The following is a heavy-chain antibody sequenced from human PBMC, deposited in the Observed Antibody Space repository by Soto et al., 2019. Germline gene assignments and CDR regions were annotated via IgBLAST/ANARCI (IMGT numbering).Heavy chain of an antibody. CDR3: ARDRGGDTAMVTMGSYYYGMDV. D-gene: IGHD5-18*01. CDR2: INPSGGST. V-gene: IGHV1-46*01. J-gene: IGHJ6*02. CDR1: GYTFTSYY. Sequence: ASVKVSCKASGYTFTSYYMHWVRQAPGQGLEWMGIINPSGGSTSYAQKFQGRVTMTRDTSTSTVYMELSSLRSEDTAVYYCARDRGGDTAMVTMGSYYYGMDVWGQGTTVTVSS.